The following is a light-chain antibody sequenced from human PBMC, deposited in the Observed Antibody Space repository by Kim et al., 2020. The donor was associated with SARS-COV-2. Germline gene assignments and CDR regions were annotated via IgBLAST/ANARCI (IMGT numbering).Light chain of an antibody. CDR3: QKYNCAPWT. CDR2: AAS. J-gene: IGKJ1*01. Sequence: DIQMTQSPSSLSASVGDRVTITCRASQGISKDLAWYQQKPGNAPKLLIFAASALQSGVPTRFSGSGSGTDFTLTISSLQPEDVATYYCQKYNCAPWTFGQGTKVDIK. CDR1: QGISKD. V-gene: IGKV1-27*01.